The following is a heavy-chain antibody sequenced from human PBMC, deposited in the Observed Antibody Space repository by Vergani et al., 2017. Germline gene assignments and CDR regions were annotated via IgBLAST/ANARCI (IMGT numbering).Heavy chain of an antibody. CDR1: GGTFSSYA. CDR2: IIPIFGTA. CDR3: ARERDVDTAMVVAFDI. Sequence: QVQLVQSGAEVKKPGSSVKVSCKASGGTFSSYAISWVRQAPGQGLEWMGGIIPIFGTANYAQKFQGRVTITAHESTSTAYMELSSLRSEDTAVYYCARERDVDTAMVVAFDIWGQGTMVTVSS. J-gene: IGHJ3*02. D-gene: IGHD5-18*01. V-gene: IGHV1-69*01.